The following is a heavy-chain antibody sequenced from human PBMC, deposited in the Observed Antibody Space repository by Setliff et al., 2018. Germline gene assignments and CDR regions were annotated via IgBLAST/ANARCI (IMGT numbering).Heavy chain of an antibody. CDR1: GYTFTGYY. Sequence: GASVKVSCKASGYTFTGYYMHWVRQAPGRGLEWMGRINPNSGGTNYAQKFQGRVTMTRDTSISTAYMELSRLRSDDTAVYYCAREEVGRYSSGWYISSDNWFDPWGQGTLVTVSS. V-gene: IGHV1-2*06. D-gene: IGHD6-19*01. CDR3: AREEVGRYSSGWYISSDNWFDP. J-gene: IGHJ5*02. CDR2: INPNSGGT.